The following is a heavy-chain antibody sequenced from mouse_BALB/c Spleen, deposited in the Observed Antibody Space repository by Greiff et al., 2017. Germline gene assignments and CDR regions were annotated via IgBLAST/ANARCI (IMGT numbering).Heavy chain of an antibody. J-gene: IGHJ2*01. Sequence: DVKLVESGGGLVQPGGSRKLSCAASGFTFSSFGMHWVRQAPEKGLEWVAYISSGSSTIYYADTVKGRFTISRDNPKNTLFLQMTSLRSEDTAMYYCARNLDYGSSYFDYWGQGTTLTVSS. D-gene: IGHD1-1*01. CDR1: GFTFSSFG. CDR3: ARNLDYGSSYFDY. CDR2: ISSGSSTI. V-gene: IGHV5-17*02.